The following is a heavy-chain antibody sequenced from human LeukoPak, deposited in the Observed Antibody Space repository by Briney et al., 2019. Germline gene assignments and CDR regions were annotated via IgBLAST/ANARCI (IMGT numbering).Heavy chain of an antibody. CDR1: GYTFTGYY. CDR2: INPNSGGT. J-gene: IGHJ4*02. V-gene: IGHV1-2*02. D-gene: IGHD3-10*01. CDR3: ARGLDYYGSGSYLFDY. Sequence: ASVKVSCKACGYTFTGYYMHWVRQAPGQGLEWMGWINPNSGGTNYAQKFQGRVTMTRNTSISTAYMELSSLRSEDTAVYYCARGLDYYGSGSYLFDYWGQGTLVTVSS.